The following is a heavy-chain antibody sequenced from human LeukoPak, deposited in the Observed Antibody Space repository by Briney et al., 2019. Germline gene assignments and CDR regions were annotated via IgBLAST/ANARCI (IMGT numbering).Heavy chain of an antibody. CDR3: ARDRDVDNGLYYYYMDV. J-gene: IGHJ6*03. D-gene: IGHD2-8*01. Sequence: PGGSLRLSCAASGFTFSKFAMSWIRQPPGKGLEWIGYINYSGTTNYNPSLKSRVTMSVDTSKNQFSLKLSSVTAADTAVYYCARDRDVDNGLYYYYMDVWGKGTTVTVSS. CDR1: GFTFSKFA. CDR2: INYSGTT. V-gene: IGHV4-59*01.